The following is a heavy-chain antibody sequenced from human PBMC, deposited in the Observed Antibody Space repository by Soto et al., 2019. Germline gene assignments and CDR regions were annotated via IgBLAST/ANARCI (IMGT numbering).Heavy chain of an antibody. Sequence: EVQLVESGGGLVEPGGSLRLSCAASGFTFNNAWMSWVRQAPGKGLEWVGRIKSRADGEATDYAAPVKGRFTISRDDSKNTLSLQMNSLKTADTAVYYCTTGTAVAKYYFDFWGQGTLVTVSS. D-gene: IGHD5-18*01. V-gene: IGHV3-15*01. CDR3: TTGTAVAKYYFDF. CDR1: GFTFNNAW. J-gene: IGHJ4*02. CDR2: IKSRADGEAT.